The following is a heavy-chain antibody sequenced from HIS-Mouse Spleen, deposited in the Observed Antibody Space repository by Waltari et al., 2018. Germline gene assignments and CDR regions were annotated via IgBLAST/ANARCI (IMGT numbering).Heavy chain of an antibody. J-gene: IGHJ6*02. CDR2: IYSGGST. D-gene: IGHD1-26*01. CDR3: ASGSYYYYYGMDV. Sequence: EVQLVESGGGLVQPGGSLRLSCAASGFTVSSNYMSLVRQAPGKGLEWCSFIYSGGSTYYADSVKGRFTISRDNSKNTLYLQMNSLRAEDTAVYYCASGSYYYYYGMDVWGQGTTVTVSS. CDR1: GFTVSSNY. V-gene: IGHV3-66*01.